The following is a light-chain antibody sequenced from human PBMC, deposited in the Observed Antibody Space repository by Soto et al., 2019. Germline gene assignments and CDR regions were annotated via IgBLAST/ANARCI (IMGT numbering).Light chain of an antibody. CDR2: DAS. Sequence: TQSPSILSASVGDRVSITCRASQSVSTYLAWYQQKPGQAPRLLIYDASNRATGIPARFSGSGSGTDFTLTISSLEPEDFAVYHCQQRSSWPSFGQGTRLEIK. V-gene: IGKV3-11*01. CDR3: QQRSSWPS. CDR1: QSVSTY. J-gene: IGKJ5*01.